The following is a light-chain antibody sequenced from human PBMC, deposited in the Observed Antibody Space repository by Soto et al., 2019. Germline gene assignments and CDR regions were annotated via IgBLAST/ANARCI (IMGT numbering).Light chain of an antibody. CDR2: GAS. CDR1: QSVSSSY. V-gene: IGKV3-20*01. Sequence: EIVLTQSPVTLSLSPGERATLSCRASQSVSSSYLAWYHQKPGQAPRLLIYGASSRATGIPDRFSGSGSGTDFTLTISRLEPEDFAVYYCHQYDSSPLTFGGGTKVEIK. CDR3: HQYDSSPLT. J-gene: IGKJ4*01.